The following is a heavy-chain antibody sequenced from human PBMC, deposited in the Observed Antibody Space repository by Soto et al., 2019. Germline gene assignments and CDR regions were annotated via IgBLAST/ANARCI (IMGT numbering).Heavy chain of an antibody. CDR1: GFTFSSYS. J-gene: IGHJ3*02. Sequence: GGSLRLSCAASGFTFSSYSMNWVRQAPGKGLEWVSYISSSSFSIYYADSVKGRFTISRDNAKNSLYLQMNSQRDEDTAVYYCAREGAYFGRNAFDIWGQGTMVT. CDR2: ISSSSFSI. D-gene: IGHD3-10*01. CDR3: AREGAYFGRNAFDI. V-gene: IGHV3-48*02.